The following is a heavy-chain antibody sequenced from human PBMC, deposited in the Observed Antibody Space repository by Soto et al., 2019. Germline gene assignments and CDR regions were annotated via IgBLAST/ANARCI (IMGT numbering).Heavy chain of an antibody. V-gene: IGHV1-18*01. CDR2: ISAYNGNT. J-gene: IGHJ3*02. CDR1: GYTFTSYG. D-gene: IGHD7-27*01. CDR3: ARSMELGDAFDI. Sequence: ASVKVSCKASGYTFTSYGISWVRQAPGQGLEWMGWISAYNGNTNYVQKLQGRVTMTTDTSTSTAYMELRSLRSDDTAVYYCARSMELGDAFDIWGQGTMVTVSS.